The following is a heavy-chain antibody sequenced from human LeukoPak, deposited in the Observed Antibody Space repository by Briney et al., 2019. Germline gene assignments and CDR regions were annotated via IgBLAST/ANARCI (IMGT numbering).Heavy chain of an antibody. J-gene: IGHJ4*02. Sequence: ASVKVSCKASGYTFTGYYMHWVRQAPGRGLEWMGWINPNSGGTNYAQKFQGRVTMTRDTSISTAYMELSRLRSDDTAVYYCARDLMRGYSYGSDYWGQGTLVTVSS. D-gene: IGHD5-18*01. CDR3: ARDLMRGYSYGSDY. V-gene: IGHV1-2*02. CDR1: GYTFTGYY. CDR2: INPNSGGT.